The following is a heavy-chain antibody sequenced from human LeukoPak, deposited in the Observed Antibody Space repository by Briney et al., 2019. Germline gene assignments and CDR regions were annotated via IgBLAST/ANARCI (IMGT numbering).Heavy chain of an antibody. V-gene: IGHV3-7*01. J-gene: IGHJ4*02. CDR3: AKYYDFWSGYRLDY. CDR1: GFTFSSYW. Sequence: SGGSLRLSCAASGFTFSSYWMSWVRQAPGKGLEWVANIKQDGSEKYYVDSVKGRFTISRDNAKNSLYLQMNSLRAEDTAVYYCAKYYDFWSGYRLDYWGQGTLVTVPS. CDR2: IKQDGSEK. D-gene: IGHD3-3*01.